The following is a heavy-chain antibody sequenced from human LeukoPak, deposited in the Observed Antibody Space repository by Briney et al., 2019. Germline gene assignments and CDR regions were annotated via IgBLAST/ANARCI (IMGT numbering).Heavy chain of an antibody. Sequence: GGSLRLSCAASGFTFSSYWVHWVRQAPGKGLVWVSRINTDGSSTSYADSVKGRFTISRDNAKNTLYLQMNSLRAEDTAVYYCARVNDFGDYFDYWGQGTLVTVSS. CDR1: GFTFSSYW. D-gene: IGHD3-3*01. V-gene: IGHV3-74*01. CDR2: INTDGSST. CDR3: ARVNDFGDYFDY. J-gene: IGHJ4*02.